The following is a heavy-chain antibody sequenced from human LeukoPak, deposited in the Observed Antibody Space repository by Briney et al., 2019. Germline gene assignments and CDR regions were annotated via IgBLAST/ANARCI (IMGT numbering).Heavy chain of an antibody. V-gene: IGHV3-23*01. CDR2: ISGSGGST. CDR3: AKTARRSRYYFDY. Sequence: TGGSLRLFCAASGFTFSSYAMSWVRQAPGKGLEWVSAISGSGGSTYYADSVKGRFTNSRDNSKNTLYLQMNSLRAEDTAVYYCAKTARRSRYYFDYWGQGTLVTVSS. J-gene: IGHJ4*02. CDR1: GFTFSSYA. D-gene: IGHD2-21*02.